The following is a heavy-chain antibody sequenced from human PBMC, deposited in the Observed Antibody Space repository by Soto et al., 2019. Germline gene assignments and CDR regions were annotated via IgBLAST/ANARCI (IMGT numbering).Heavy chain of an antibody. Sequence: PGGSLRLSCAASGFTFSSYGMHWVRQAPGKGLEWVAVIWYDGSNKYYADSVKGRFTISRDNSKNTLYLQMNSLRAEDTAVYYCARDILRFLEWPDAFDIWGQGTMVTVSS. CDR2: IWYDGSNK. V-gene: IGHV3-33*01. CDR3: ARDILRFLEWPDAFDI. CDR1: GFTFSSYG. J-gene: IGHJ3*02. D-gene: IGHD3-3*01.